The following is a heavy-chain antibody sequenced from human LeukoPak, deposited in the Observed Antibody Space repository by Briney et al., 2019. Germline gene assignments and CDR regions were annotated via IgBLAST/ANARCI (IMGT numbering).Heavy chain of an antibody. V-gene: IGHV3-23*01. Sequence: SGGSLRLSCAASGFTFSSYAMSWVRQAPGKGLEWVSAISGSGGSTYYADSVKGRFTISRDNSKNTLYLQMNSLRAKDTAVYYCAKDLRPVTTSDAFDIWGQGTMVTVSS. CDR3: AKDLRPVTTSDAFDI. J-gene: IGHJ3*02. D-gene: IGHD4-17*01. CDR2: ISGSGGST. CDR1: GFTFSSYA.